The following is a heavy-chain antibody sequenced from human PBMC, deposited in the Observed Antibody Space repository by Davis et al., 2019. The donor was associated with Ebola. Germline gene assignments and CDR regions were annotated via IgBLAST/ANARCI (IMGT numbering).Heavy chain of an antibody. CDR2: ISGGST. Sequence: GEPLKISCAASGFTFSDYYMSWIRQAPGKGLEWVSSISGGSTYYADSRKGRFTISRDNSKNTLHLQMNSLRAEDTAVYYCARVSRITMVRGVISYYYGMDVWGKGTTVTVSS. CDR3: ARVSRITMVRGVISYYYGMDV. J-gene: IGHJ6*04. CDR1: GFTFSDYY. V-gene: IGHV3-38-3*01. D-gene: IGHD3-10*01.